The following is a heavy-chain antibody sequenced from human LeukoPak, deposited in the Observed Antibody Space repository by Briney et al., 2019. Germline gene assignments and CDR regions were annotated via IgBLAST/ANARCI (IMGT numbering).Heavy chain of an antibody. Sequence: ASVKVSCNVSGYTLTELSMHWVRQAPGKGLEWMGGFDPEDDETVSAQKFQGRVTMTEDTSTDTAYMERSSLRSDDTAVYYCATWGKGWDPFFDYWGQGTLVIVSS. CDR2: FDPEDDET. CDR3: ATWGKGWDPFFDY. CDR1: GYTLTELS. V-gene: IGHV1-24*01. D-gene: IGHD6-19*01. J-gene: IGHJ4*02.